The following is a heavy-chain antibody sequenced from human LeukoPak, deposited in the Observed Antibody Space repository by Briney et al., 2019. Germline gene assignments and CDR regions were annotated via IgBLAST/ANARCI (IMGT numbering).Heavy chain of an antibody. D-gene: IGHD3-22*01. CDR3: ASYYDSSGYADAFDI. V-gene: IGHV4-59*01. Sequence: SETLSLTCTVSGGSISSYYWSWIRQPPGKGLEWIGYIYYSGSTNYNPSLKSRVTISVDTSKNQFSLKLSSVTAADTAVYYCASYYDSSGYADAFDIWGQGTMATVSS. CDR2: IYYSGST. J-gene: IGHJ3*02. CDR1: GGSISSYY.